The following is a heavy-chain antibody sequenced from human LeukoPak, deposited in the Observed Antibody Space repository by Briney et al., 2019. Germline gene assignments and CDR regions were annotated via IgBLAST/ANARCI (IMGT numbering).Heavy chain of an antibody. CDR1: GFTLSTYA. CDR2: MSPDGTNK. Sequence: GRSLRLSCVASGFTLSTYAIHWVRQPPGKGLVWVAVMSPDGTNKYYADSVKGRFTISRDSSKNTLFLQMNGLRVDDTAAYYCAKADSTLDFHYYSMDVWGQGTTVTV. V-gene: IGHV3-30*04. D-gene: IGHD2-21*01. CDR3: AKADSTLDFHYYSMDV. J-gene: IGHJ6*02.